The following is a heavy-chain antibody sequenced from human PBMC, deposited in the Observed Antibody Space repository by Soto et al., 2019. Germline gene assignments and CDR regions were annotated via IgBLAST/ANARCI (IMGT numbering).Heavy chain of an antibody. CDR2: ISYDGTNK. CDR3: AKDLQSYGDYDYYCYGMAV. D-gene: IGHD4-17*01. V-gene: IGHV3-30*18. J-gene: IGHJ6*04. CDR1: GFTFSTYG. Sequence: QVQLVESGGGEVQPGRSLTISCAASGFTFSTYGMHWVRQTPGKGLEWVAVISYDGTNKFYSDSVKGRFTISRDNFKNTLTLQMNSRSADDTAVYSCAKDLQSYGDYDYYCYGMAVWGIGTRVTVSS.